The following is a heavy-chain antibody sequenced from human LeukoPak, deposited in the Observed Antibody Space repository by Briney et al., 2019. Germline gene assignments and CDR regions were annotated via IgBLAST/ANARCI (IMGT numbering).Heavy chain of an antibody. CDR2: IYYSGST. CDR3: ASSSSSWYEFDAFDI. J-gene: IGHJ3*02. Sequence: PSETLSLTCTVSGGSISSYYWSWIRQPPGKGLEWIGYIYYSGSTNYNPSLKSRVTISVDTSKNQFSLKLSSVTAADTAVYYCASSSSSWYEFDAFDIWGQGTMVTVSS. D-gene: IGHD6-13*01. CDR1: GGSISSYY. V-gene: IGHV4-59*01.